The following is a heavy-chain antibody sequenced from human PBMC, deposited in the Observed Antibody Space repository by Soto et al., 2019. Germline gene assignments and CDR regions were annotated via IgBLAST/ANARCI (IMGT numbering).Heavy chain of an antibody. CDR1: GFTFNSYW. D-gene: IGHD1-26*01. J-gene: IGHJ2*01. V-gene: IGHV3-74*01. CDR3: ARVGQGAWYFDL. Sequence: EVQLVESGGGLVQPGGSLTLSCAASGFTFNSYWMHWVRQAPGKGVVWVSRINPDGRVTNYADSVKARFTISRDNAKNTLYLQMNSLIPEDTAVYYCARVGQGAWYFDLWGRGTLVTVSS. CDR2: INPDGRVT.